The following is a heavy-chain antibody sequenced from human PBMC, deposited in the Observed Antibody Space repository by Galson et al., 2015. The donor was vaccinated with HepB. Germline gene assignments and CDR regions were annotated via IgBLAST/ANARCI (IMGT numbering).Heavy chain of an antibody. CDR1: GLSLSDYC. V-gene: IGHV3-7*03. D-gene: IGHD3-16*01. CDR2: INQDGSGK. Sequence: SLRLSCAASGLSLSDYCMSWVRQAPGKGLEWVANINQDGSGKYYVDSVKGRFTISRDNANNSLYLQMNGLRAEDTAVYYCARPTLGSRYYYYGMDVWGQGTTVTVSS. J-gene: IGHJ6*02. CDR3: ARPTLGSRYYYYGMDV.